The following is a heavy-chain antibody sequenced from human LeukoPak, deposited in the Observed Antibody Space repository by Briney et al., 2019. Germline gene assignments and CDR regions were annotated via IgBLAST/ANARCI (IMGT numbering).Heavy chain of an antibody. CDR2: ISGSGGST. CDR3: AKVGMNYGDLLSGFDP. D-gene: IGHD4-17*01. CDR1: GFTFSNAW. V-gene: IGHV3-23*01. J-gene: IGHJ5*02. Sequence: PGGSLRLSCAASGFTFSNAWMNWVRQAPGKGLEWVSAISGSGGSTYYADSVKGRFTISRDNSKNTLYLQMNSLRAEDTAVYYCAKVGMNYGDLLSGFDPWGQGTLVTVSS.